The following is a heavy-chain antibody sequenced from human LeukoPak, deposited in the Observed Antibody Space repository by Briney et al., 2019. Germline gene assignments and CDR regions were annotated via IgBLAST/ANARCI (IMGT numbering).Heavy chain of an antibody. J-gene: IGHJ3*02. CDR1: GGSITGHH. V-gene: IGHV4-59*08. CDR3: ARLLRPGGRKGDCFDI. Sequence: SQTLSLTCTVSGGSITGHHWTWIRQPPGTGLEWIGYFYDSGDFNYNPSLKSRVTISMDMSNNQFSLRMSSVTAADTAMYYCARLLRPGGRKGDCFDIWGQGTMVTVSS. CDR2: FYDSGDF. D-gene: IGHD2-21*01.